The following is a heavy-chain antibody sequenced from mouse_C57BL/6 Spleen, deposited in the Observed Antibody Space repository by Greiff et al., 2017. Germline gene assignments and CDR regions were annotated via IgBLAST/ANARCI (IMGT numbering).Heavy chain of an antibody. V-gene: IGHV1-74*01. Sequence: QVQLQQPGAELVKPGASVKVSCKASGYTFTSYWMHWVQQRPGPGLEWIGRIHPSDSDTNYNQKFKGKATLTVDKSSSTAYMQLSSLTSEDSAVYYCVAFYYYGSSFAYWGQGTLGTVSA. D-gene: IGHD1-1*01. J-gene: IGHJ3*01. CDR3: VAFYYYGSSFAY. CDR1: GYTFTSYW. CDR2: IHPSDSDT.